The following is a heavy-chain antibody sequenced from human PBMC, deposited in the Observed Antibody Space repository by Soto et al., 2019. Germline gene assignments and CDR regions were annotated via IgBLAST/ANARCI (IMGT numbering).Heavy chain of an antibody. CDR2: ISGSGST. V-gene: IGHV3-23*01. J-gene: IGHJ6*03. CDR3: AKALRFTFTTGYYMDV. Sequence: EVQLLESGGGLVQPGGSLRLSCAASGFTVSRYAMSWVRQAPGKGREWVSVISGSGSTYSADSVKGRCTISRDSSKNTVYLQMNSLRAEDTAVYYCAKALRFTFTTGYYMDVWGRGTTVTVSS. CDR1: GFTVSRYA. D-gene: IGHD3-16*01.